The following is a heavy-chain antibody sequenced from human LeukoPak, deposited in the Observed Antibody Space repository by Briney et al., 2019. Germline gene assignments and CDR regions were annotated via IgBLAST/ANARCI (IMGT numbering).Heavy chain of an antibody. CDR2: IKTEGSGT. D-gene: IGHD2/OR15-2a*01. CDR1: GFHFSVGW. J-gene: IGHJ4*02. Sequence: GGSLTLSCTASGFHFSVGWTHWVRQAPGKGLVWVSVIKTEGSGTAYADSVKGRFTISRDNAKNTVYLQMNSLRDDDTAAYYCAKDYFGSLEYWGQGTLVTVSS. V-gene: IGHV3-74*03. CDR3: AKDYFGSLEY.